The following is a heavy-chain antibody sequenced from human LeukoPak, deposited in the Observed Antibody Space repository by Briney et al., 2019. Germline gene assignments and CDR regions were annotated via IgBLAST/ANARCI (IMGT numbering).Heavy chain of an antibody. V-gene: IGHV4-39*02. CDR3: ARGRYFQYYYYGMDV. D-gene: IGHD2/OR15-2a*01. J-gene: IGHJ6*02. CDR1: GGSISSSSYY. Sequence: SETLSLTCTASGGSISSSSYYWGWIRQSPGKGLEWIGSIDYSGSTYYNPSLKSRVTISVDTTKNQFSLKLSSVTAADTAVYYCARGRYFQYYYYGMDVWGQGTTVTVSS. CDR2: IDYSGST.